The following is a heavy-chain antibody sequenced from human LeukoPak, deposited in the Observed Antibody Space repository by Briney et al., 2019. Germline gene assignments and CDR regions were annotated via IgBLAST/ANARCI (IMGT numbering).Heavy chain of an antibody. D-gene: IGHD3/OR15-3a*01. V-gene: IGHV3-30*18. J-gene: IGHJ3*02. Sequence: HPGGSLRLSCAASGFTFSSYGMHWVRQAPGKGLEWVAVISYDGSNKYYADSVKGRFTISRDNSKNTLYLQMNSLRAEDTAVYYCANHKRDWPYDAFDIWGQGTMVTVSS. CDR3: ANHKRDWPYDAFDI. CDR1: GFTFSSYG. CDR2: ISYDGSNK.